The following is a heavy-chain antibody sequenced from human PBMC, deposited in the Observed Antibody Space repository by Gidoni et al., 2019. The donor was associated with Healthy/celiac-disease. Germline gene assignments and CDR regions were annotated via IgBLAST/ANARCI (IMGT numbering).Heavy chain of an antibody. CDR1: GGSISSYY. CDR2: IYYSGST. Sequence: QVQLQESGPGLVKPSETLSLTCTVSGGSISSYYWSWIRQPPGKGLEWIGYIYYSGSTNYNPSLKSRVTISVDTSKNQFSLKLSSVTAADTAVYYCARDGYGFGGVWGQGTLVTVSS. D-gene: IGHD3-16*01. V-gene: IGHV4-59*01. J-gene: IGHJ4*02. CDR3: ARDGYGFGGV.